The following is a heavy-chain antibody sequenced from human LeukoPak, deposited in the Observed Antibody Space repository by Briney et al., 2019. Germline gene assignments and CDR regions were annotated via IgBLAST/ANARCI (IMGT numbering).Heavy chain of an antibody. CDR2: IIPIFGTS. Sequence: GASVKVSCKASGGTFSSYAISWVRQAPGQGLEWMGGIIPIFGTSNYAQRFQGRVTITTDESTSTVYMELSSLKSEDTAVYYCARTNWNYDTFDSWGQGTLVTVSS. D-gene: IGHD1-7*01. J-gene: IGHJ4*02. CDR3: ARTNWNYDTFDS. V-gene: IGHV1-69*05. CDR1: GGTFSSYA.